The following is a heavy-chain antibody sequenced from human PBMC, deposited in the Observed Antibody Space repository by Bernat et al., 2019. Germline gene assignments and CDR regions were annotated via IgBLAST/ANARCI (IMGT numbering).Heavy chain of an antibody. V-gene: IGHV4-59*01. J-gene: IGHJ2*01. Sequence: QVQLQESGPGLVKPSETLSLTCTVSGGSISSYYWSWIRQPPGKGLEWIGYIYYSGSTNYNPSLKSRVTISVDTSKNQFSLKLSPVTAADKAVYYCARGTAYYYDSSGYPTWYFDLWGRGTLVTVSS. CDR2: IYYSGST. CDR1: GGSISSYY. D-gene: IGHD3-22*01. CDR3: ARGTAYYYDSSGYPTWYFDL.